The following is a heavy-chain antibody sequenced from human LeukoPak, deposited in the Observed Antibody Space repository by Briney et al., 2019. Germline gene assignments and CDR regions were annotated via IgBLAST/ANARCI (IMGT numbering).Heavy chain of an antibody. CDR1: GFTFSSYG. V-gene: IGHV3-30*02. Sequence: GGSLRLSCAASGFTFSSYGMHWVRQAPGKGLEWVAFIRYDGSNKYYADSVKGRFTISRDNSKNTLYLQMNSLRAEDTAVYYCAKDSEWLATYYYYYMDVWGKGTTVTISS. D-gene: IGHD6-19*01. CDR2: IRYDGSNK. CDR3: AKDSEWLATYYYYYMDV. J-gene: IGHJ6*03.